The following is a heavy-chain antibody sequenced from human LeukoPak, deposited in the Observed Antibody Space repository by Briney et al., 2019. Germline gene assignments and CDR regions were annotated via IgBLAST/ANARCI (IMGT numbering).Heavy chain of an antibody. Sequence: SETLSLTCTVSDGSISSYYWSWIRQPPGKGLEWIGYIYYSGSTNYNPSLKSRVTISVDTSKNQFSLKLSSVTAAGTAVYYCARHAKSSPYYFDYWGQGTLVTVSS. CDR3: ARHAKSSPYYFDY. D-gene: IGHD2-8*01. CDR2: IYYSGST. V-gene: IGHV4-59*01. CDR1: DGSISSYY. J-gene: IGHJ4*02.